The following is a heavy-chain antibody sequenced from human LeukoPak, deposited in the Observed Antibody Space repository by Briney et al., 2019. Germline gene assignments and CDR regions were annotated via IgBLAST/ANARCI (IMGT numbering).Heavy chain of an antibody. CDR3: TTLYCSSTSCYDY. CDR1: GFTFSNAW. Sequence: GGSLRLSCAASGFTFSNAWMSWVRQAPGKGLEWVGRIKSKTDGGTTDYAAPVKGRFTISRDDSKNTLYLQMNSLKTEDTAVYYCTTLYCSSTSCYDYWGQGTLVTVSS. D-gene: IGHD2-2*01. V-gene: IGHV3-15*01. J-gene: IGHJ4*02. CDR2: IKSKTDGGTT.